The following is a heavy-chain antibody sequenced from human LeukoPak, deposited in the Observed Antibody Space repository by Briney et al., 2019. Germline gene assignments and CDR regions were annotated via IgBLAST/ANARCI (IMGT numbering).Heavy chain of an antibody. CDR1: GGSISRGGYS. D-gene: IGHD3-10*01. Sequence: SETLSLTCAVSGGSISRGGYSWSWIRQPPGKCLEWIGYTYHSGSTYYNPSLKSRVTKSVDRSKNQFSLKLSSVTAADTAVYYCARSDYYGSGSYSYFDYWGQGTLVTVSS. CDR3: ARSDYYGSGSYSYFDY. J-gene: IGHJ4*02. V-gene: IGHV4-30-2*01. CDR2: TYHSGST.